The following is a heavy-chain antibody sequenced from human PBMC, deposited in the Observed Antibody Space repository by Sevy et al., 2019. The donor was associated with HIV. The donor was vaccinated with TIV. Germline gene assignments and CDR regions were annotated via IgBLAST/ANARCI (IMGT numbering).Heavy chain of an antibody. J-gene: IGHJ1*01. CDR3: ALIPRYWYCSGGSCDWEYFQH. Sequence: GGSLRLSCAASGFTFSSYAMYWVRQAPGKGLEWVAVISYDGSNKYYADSVKGRFTISRDNSKNTLYLQMNSLRAEDTSGYYCALIPRYWYCSGGSCDWEYFQHWGQGTLVTVSS. V-gene: IGHV3-30-3*01. CDR1: GFTFSSYA. D-gene: IGHD2-15*01. CDR2: ISYDGSNK.